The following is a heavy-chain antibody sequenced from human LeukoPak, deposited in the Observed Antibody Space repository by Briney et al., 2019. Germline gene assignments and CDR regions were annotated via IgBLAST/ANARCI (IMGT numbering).Heavy chain of an antibody. CDR2: ISGRGDTT. V-gene: IGHV3-23*01. J-gene: IGHJ4*02. CDR3: AKASHGSGSYYLDY. CDR1: GFEFNVYG. D-gene: IGHD3-10*01. Sequence: GGSLRLSCAASGFEFNVYGMNWVRQAPGKGLEWVSSISGRGDTTSYADSVKGRFIISRDISKNTLYLQMNSLRAEDTAVYYCAKASHGSGSYYLDYWGQGTLVTVSS.